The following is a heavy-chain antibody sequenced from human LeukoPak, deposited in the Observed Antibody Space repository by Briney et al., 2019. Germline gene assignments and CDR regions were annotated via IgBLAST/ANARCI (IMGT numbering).Heavy chain of an antibody. CDR3: ARQGATVTPYYFDY. V-gene: IGHV4-39*07. D-gene: IGHD4-11*01. Sequence: SETLSLTCTVSGGSISSSSYYWGWIRQPPRKGLEWIGSIYYSGSTYYNPSLKSRVTISVDTSKNQFSLKLSSVTAADTAVYYCARQGATVTPYYFDYWGQGTLLTVSS. J-gene: IGHJ4*02. CDR1: GGSISSSSYY. CDR2: IYYSGST.